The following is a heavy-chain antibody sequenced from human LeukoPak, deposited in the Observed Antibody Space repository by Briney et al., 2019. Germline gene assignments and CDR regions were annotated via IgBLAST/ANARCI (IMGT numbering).Heavy chain of an antibody. Sequence: GGSLRLSCAASGFTFSRYWMHWVRQAPGKGLVWVSLINSAGSSTVHADSVKGRFTISRDNAKNTLYLQMNSLRAEDTAVYYCARVGASGDYFDYWGQGTLVTVSS. J-gene: IGHJ4*02. CDR2: INSAGSST. CDR3: ARVGASGDYFDY. CDR1: GFTFSRYW. D-gene: IGHD3-10*01. V-gene: IGHV3-74*01.